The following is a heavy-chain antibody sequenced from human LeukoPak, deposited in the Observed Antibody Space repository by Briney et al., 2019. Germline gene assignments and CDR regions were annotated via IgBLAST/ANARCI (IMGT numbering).Heavy chain of an antibody. Sequence: SETLSLTCAVYGGSFSGYYWSWIRQPPGKGLEWIGYIYYSGSANYNPSLKSRVTISVDTSKNQFSLKLSSVAAAGTAVYYCARVGYGYGPYGMDVWGQGTTVTVSS. CDR1: GGSFSGYY. J-gene: IGHJ6*02. CDR3: ARVGYGYGPYGMDV. V-gene: IGHV4-59*01. D-gene: IGHD5-18*01. CDR2: IYYSGSA.